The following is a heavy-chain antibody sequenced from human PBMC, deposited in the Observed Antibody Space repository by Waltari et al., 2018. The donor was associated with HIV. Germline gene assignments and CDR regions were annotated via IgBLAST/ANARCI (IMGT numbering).Heavy chain of an antibody. V-gene: IGHV4-59*08. CDR2: IYYSGST. CDR3: ARHRAVAGNYFDY. CDR1: GGSISSYS. J-gene: IGHJ4*02. D-gene: IGHD6-19*01. Sequence: QVQLQESGPGLVKPSETLSLTCTVSGGSISSYSWSWIRQPPGKGLEWIGYIYYSGSTNYNPSLKSRVTISVDTSKNQFSLKLSSVTAADTAVYYCARHRAVAGNYFDYWGQGTLVTVSS.